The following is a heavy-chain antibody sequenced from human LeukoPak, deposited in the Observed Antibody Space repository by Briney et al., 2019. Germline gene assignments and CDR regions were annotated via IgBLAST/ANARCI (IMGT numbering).Heavy chain of an antibody. CDR2: ISSSGSTI. CDR3: AKRGSGWYEDYYYYMDV. CDR1: GFTFSSYE. J-gene: IGHJ6*03. D-gene: IGHD6-19*01. Sequence: GGSLRLSCAASGFTFSSYEMNWVRQAPGKGLEWVSYISSSGSTIYYADSVKGRFTISRDNAKNSLYLRMNSLRAEDTAVYYCAKRGSGWYEDYYYYMDVWGKGTTVTISS. V-gene: IGHV3-48*03.